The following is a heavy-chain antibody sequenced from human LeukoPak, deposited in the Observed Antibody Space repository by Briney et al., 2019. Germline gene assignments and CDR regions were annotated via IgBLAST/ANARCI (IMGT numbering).Heavy chain of an antibody. D-gene: IGHD3-22*01. CDR1: GYTFTGYY. Sequence: GASAKVSCKASGYTFTGYYMHWVRQAPGQGLEWMGWINPNSGGTNYAQKFQGRVTMTRDTSISTAYMELSRLRSDDTAVYYCARGRGSGYSNNYYMDVWGKGTTVTVSS. J-gene: IGHJ6*03. V-gene: IGHV1-2*02. CDR2: INPNSGGT. CDR3: ARGRGSGYSNNYYMDV.